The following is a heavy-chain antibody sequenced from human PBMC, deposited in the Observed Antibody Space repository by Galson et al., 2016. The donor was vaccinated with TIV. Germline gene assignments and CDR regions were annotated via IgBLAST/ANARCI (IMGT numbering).Heavy chain of an antibody. CDR2: IHADGRT. D-gene: IGHD4-11*01. V-gene: IGHV3-66*01. J-gene: IGHJ4*01. Sequence: SLRLSCAASGFTVSGYSLTWVRQAPGKGLEWVSIIHADGRTYYGGAVRDRVTISRDNSKNTVYLQMSSLRAEDTAVYYCARDGRAEGDYNAWGDYWGRGILVTVSS. CDR1: GFTVSGYS. CDR3: ARDGRAEGDYNAWGDY.